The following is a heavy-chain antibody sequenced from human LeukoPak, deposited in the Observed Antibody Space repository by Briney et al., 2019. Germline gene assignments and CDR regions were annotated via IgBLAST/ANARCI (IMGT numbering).Heavy chain of an antibody. J-gene: IGHJ6*02. D-gene: IGHD3-10*01. CDR1: GGSVSSGSYY. Sequence: MPSETLSLTCTVSGGSVSSGSYYWSWIRQPPGKGLEWIGYIYYSGSTNYNPSLKSRVTISVDTSKNQFSLKLSSVTAADTAVYYCARDSARGVGDYGMDVWGQGTTVTVSS. CDR2: IYYSGST. CDR3: ARDSARGVGDYGMDV. V-gene: IGHV4-61*01.